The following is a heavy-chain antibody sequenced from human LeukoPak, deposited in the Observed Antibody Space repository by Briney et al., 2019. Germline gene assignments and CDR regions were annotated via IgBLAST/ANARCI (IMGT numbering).Heavy chain of an antibody. J-gene: IGHJ4*02. D-gene: IGHD3-10*01. V-gene: IGHV3-23*01. CDR2: ISGSGGST. CDR1: GFTFSSYA. CDR3: AKGGPVRGVISPFDY. Sequence: GGSLRLSCAASGFTFSSYAMSWVRQAPGKGLGWVSAISGSGGSTYYADSVKGRFTISRDNSKNTLYLQMNSLRAEDTAVYYCAKGGPVRGVISPFDYWGQGTLVTVSS.